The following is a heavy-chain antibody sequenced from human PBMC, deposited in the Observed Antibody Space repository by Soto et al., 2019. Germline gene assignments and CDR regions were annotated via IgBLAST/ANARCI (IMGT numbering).Heavy chain of an antibody. Sequence: QVQLVQSGAEVKKPGASVKVSCKASGYSFTSYAIHWVRQAPGQRLEWMGWINAGNGNTKYSQKFQGRVTITRDTSASTVYMELSSLTSEDTALYYCARMETGRVVTRPNWRDPWGQGTLVTVSS. J-gene: IGHJ5*02. CDR3: ARMETGRVVTRPNWRDP. CDR1: GYSFTSYA. V-gene: IGHV1-3*01. CDR2: INAGNGNT. D-gene: IGHD2-21*02.